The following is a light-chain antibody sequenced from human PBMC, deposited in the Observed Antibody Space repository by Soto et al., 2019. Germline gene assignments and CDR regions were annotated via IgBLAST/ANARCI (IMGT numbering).Light chain of an antibody. V-gene: IGKV3-20*01. CDR1: QSINNRY. CDR3: HHYDNSPPFP. J-gene: IGKJ3*01. CDR2: GAS. Sequence: EIGLTQSPGTLSLSPGERAILSCRASQSINNRYLAWYQQMPGRAPRLLIHGASSRAAGIPDRFSGSESGTDFTLTINRLEPEDFAVYYCHHYDNSPPFPFGPGTTVDI.